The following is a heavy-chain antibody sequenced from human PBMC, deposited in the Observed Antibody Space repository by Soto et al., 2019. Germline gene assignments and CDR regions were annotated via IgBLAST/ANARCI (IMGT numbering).Heavy chain of an antibody. V-gene: IGHV1-3*01. D-gene: IGHD6-13*01. CDR3: ARDPRSIAAAGTDNYYGMDV. CDR2: INAGNGNA. J-gene: IGHJ6*02. CDR1: GYTFTSYA. Sequence: ASVKVSCKASGYTFTSYAMHWVRQAPGQRLEWIGWINAGNGNAKYSQKFQGRVTMTTDTSTSTAYMELRSLRSDDTAVYYCARDPRSIAAAGTDNYYGMDVWGQGSTVTVSS.